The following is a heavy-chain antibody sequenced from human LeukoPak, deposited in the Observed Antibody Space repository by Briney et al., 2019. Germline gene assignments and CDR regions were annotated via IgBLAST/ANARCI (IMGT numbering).Heavy chain of an antibody. D-gene: IGHD2-21*02. CDR2: IFHRGTT. J-gene: IGHJ6*02. V-gene: IGHV4-39*01. Sequence: SETLSLTCSVSGGSISGSTSYWGWIRQPPGEGLEWIGNIFHRGTTYHNPSLQRRVTFSVDTSKNLFSMNLTSVTVADTAVYYCARHGDRLRFAMDVWGQGTTVTVSS. CDR3: ARHGDRLRFAMDV. CDR1: GGSISGSTSY.